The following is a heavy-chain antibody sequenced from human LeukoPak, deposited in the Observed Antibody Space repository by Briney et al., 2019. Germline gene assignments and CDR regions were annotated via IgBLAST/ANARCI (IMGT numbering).Heavy chain of an antibody. J-gene: IGHJ4*02. CDR1: HYSISSNYY. Sequence: SETLSLTCTVSHYSISSNYYWGWIRQPPGKGLERIGSIYHSGSTYYNPSLKSRVTISVDTFKNQFSLKLTSVTAADTAVYYCARSSGYMSYWGQGTLVTVSS. CDR3: ARSSGYMSY. V-gene: IGHV4-38-2*02. CDR2: IYHSGST. D-gene: IGHD3-22*01.